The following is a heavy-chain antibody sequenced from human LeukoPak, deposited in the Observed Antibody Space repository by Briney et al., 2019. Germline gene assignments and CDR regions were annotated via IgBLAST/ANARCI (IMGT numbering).Heavy chain of an antibody. Sequence: EAAVKVSCKASGGTFSSYAISWVRQAPGQGLDWMGRIIPILGIPNYAQKFQGRVTITADKSTSTAYMELNSLISEDTAVYYCARGLCSGDSCYRQGGMGVWGQGTTVTVSS. J-gene: IGHJ6*02. CDR3: ARGLCSGDSCYRQGGMGV. D-gene: IGHD2-15*01. V-gene: IGHV1-69*04. CDR1: GGTFSSYA. CDR2: IIPILGIP.